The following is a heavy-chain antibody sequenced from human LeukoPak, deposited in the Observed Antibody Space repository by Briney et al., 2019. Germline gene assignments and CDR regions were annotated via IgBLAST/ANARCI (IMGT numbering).Heavy chain of an antibody. J-gene: IGHJ4*02. V-gene: IGHV3-48*03. CDR3: ARGPLRYCSGGSCWVYYFDY. CDR2: ISSSGSTI. CDR1: GFTFSSYE. Sequence: GGSLRLSCAASGFTFSSYEMNWVRQAPGKGLEWVSYISSSGSTIYYADSVKGRFTISRDNAKNSLYLQMNSLRAEDTAVYYCARGPLRYCSGGSCWVYYFDYWGQGTLVTVSS. D-gene: IGHD2-15*01.